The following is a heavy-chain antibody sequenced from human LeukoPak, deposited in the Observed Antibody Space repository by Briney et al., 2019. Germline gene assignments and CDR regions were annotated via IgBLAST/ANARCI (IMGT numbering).Heavy chain of an antibody. CDR2: INAGNGNT. J-gene: IGHJ4*02. CDR1: GYTFTSYA. Sequence: ASVKVSYKASGYTFTSYAMHWVRQAPGQRLEWMGWINAGNGNTKYSQKFQGRVTITRDTSASTAYMELSSLRSEDTAVYYCARAVSVVTATPGYWGQGTPVTVSS. V-gene: IGHV1-3*01. D-gene: IGHD2-21*02. CDR3: ARAVSVVTATPGY.